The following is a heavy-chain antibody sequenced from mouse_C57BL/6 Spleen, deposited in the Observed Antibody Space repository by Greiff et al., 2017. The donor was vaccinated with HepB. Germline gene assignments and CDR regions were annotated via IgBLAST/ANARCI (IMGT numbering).Heavy chain of an antibody. CDR3: ARQGYAMDY. V-gene: IGHV1-69*01. Sequence: VQLQQSGTVLARPGASVKLSCKASGYTFTSYWMHWVKQRPGQGLEWIGEIDPSDSYTNYNQKFKGKSTLTVDKSSSTAYMQLSSLTSEDSAVYYCARQGYAMDYWGQGTSVTVSS. J-gene: IGHJ4*01. CDR1: GYTFTSYW. CDR2: IDPSDSYT.